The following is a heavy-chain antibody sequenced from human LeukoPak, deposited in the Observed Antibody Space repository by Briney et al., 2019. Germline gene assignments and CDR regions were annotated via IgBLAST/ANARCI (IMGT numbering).Heavy chain of an antibody. Sequence: SETLSLTCTLSGGSISTYYWSWIRQPPGKGLEWIGYIYHSGSTNYNPSLKSRVTISVDTSKNQFSLELSSVTAADTAVYYCARGGGYASPIGYWGQGALVTVSS. V-gene: IGHV4-59*01. D-gene: IGHD5-12*01. J-gene: IGHJ4*02. CDR1: GGSISTYY. CDR3: ARGGGYASPIGY. CDR2: IYHSGST.